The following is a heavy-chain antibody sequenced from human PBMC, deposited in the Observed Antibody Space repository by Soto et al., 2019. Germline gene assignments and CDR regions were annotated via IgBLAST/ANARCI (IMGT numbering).Heavy chain of an antibody. CDR3: ARERRKVVPAAMWFYYYGMDV. Sequence: TSETLSLTCAVSGGSISSNNWWGWVRQPPGKGLEWIGCIYYSGSTYYNPSLKSRVTISVDTSKNQFSLKLSSVTAADTAVYYCARERRKVVPAAMWFYYYGMDVWGQGTTVTVSS. D-gene: IGHD2-2*01. J-gene: IGHJ6*02. V-gene: IGHV4-39*07. CDR1: GGSISSNNW. CDR2: IYYSGST.